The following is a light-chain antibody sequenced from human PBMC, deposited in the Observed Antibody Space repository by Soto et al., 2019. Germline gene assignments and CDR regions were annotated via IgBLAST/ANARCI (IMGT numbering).Light chain of an antibody. V-gene: IGKV1-8*01. CDR1: QGISSY. CDR3: QQYYSYST. J-gene: IGKJ1*01. CDR2: AAS. Sequence: AIRMTQSPSSLSASTGDRVTITCRASQGISSYLAWYQQKSGKAPKLLIYAASTLQSGVPSRFSGSGSGTDFTLTISCLQSEDFATYYCQQYYSYSTFGQGTKVEIK.